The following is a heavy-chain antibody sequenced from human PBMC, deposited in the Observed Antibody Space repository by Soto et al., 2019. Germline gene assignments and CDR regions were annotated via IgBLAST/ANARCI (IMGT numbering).Heavy chain of an antibody. CDR3: ARPFQSWPGGWYFEL. J-gene: IGHJ2*01. CDR1: GGTFSSYS. CDR2: IIPIFGTA. Sequence: QVQLVQSGAEVEKPGSSVKVSCKASGGTFSSYSINWVRQAPGQGLEWMGGIIPIFGTANYAQKFQGRVTLTADESTSTAHMELSSLRNEDTAVYYCARPFQSWPGGWYFELWGRGTLVTVSS. D-gene: IGHD3-16*01. V-gene: IGHV1-69*01.